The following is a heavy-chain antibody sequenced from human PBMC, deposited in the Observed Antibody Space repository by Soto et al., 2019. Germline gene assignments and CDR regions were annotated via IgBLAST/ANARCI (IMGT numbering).Heavy chain of an antibody. CDR2: IAYDGTNK. Sequence: PGGSLRLSCVPSGFTFSTYAMHWVRQAPGKGLEWVAIIAYDGTNKYYADSVKGRFTISRDNSKNTLYLQMNSLRVEDTALYYCAKDRGRYCSGGTCYLFDSWGPGALVTVSS. CDR1: GFTFSTYA. J-gene: IGHJ4*02. V-gene: IGHV3-30*04. CDR3: AKDRGRYCSGGTCYLFDS. D-gene: IGHD2-15*01.